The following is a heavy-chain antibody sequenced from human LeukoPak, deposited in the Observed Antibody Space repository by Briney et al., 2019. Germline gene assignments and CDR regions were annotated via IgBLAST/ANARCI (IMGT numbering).Heavy chain of an antibody. CDR1: GFTVSTNY. CDR2: IYSSGVT. D-gene: IGHD3-10*01. CDR3: SRLWYNYGNSFES. J-gene: IGHJ4*02. Sequence: GGSLRLSCAASGFTVSTNYMNWVRQAPGKGPEWVAFIYSSGVTYYADSVKGTFTISRKNSKNTINPQMTRRRAEDTAVYYCSRLWYNYGNSFESWGQGTLVTVAS. V-gene: IGHV3-66*01.